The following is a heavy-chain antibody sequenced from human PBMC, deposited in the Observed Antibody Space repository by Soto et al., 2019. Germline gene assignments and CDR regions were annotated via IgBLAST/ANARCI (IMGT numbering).Heavy chain of an antibody. D-gene: IGHD3-22*01. Sequence: GGSLRLSCAVSGVTLSNVWMNWVRLAPGKGPEWVGRIKSKTDGGTVEYAAPVKDRFTISRDDSENTLYLQMDSLKTEDTAVYYFARLGDYYQAFDYWGQGTLVTVSS. CDR1: GVTLSNVW. V-gene: IGHV3-15*07. J-gene: IGHJ4*02. CDR3: ARLGDYYQAFDY. CDR2: IKSKTDGGTV.